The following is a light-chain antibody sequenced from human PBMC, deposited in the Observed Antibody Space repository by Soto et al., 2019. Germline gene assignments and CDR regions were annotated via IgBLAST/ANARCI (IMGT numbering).Light chain of an antibody. Sequence: QSALTQPASVSGSPGQSITIFCTGTSSDVGGYNYDSWYQQHPGSAPKLMIYDVSSRPSGVSNRFSGSKSGNTASLTISGLQAEDEADYYCSSYTSSFKLAVFGSGTKVTVL. CDR2: DVS. CDR1: SSDVGGYNY. V-gene: IGLV2-14*03. CDR3: SSYTSSFKLAV. J-gene: IGLJ1*01.